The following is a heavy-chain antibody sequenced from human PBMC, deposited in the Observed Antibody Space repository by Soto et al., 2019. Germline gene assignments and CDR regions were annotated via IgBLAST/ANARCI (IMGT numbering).Heavy chain of an antibody. CDR3: AKEYGRTRIAP. D-gene: IGHD2-21*01. Sequence: GGSLRISCAASGFTFSTYGMHWVRQAPGKGLEWVAAMSYDGTKQYYVDSVKGRFTISRDNSRNTLFLQLNSLRDEDTAVYYCAKEYGRTRIAPWGQAT. CDR2: MSYDGTKQ. V-gene: IGHV3-30*18. CDR1: GFTFSTYG. J-gene: IGHJ5*02.